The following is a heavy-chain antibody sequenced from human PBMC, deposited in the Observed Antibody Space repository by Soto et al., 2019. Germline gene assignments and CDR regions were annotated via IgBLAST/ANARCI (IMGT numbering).Heavy chain of an antibody. Sequence: PGGSLRLSCAASGFTFSSYSMNWVRQAPGKGLEWVSYISSSSSTIYYADSVKGRFTISRDNAKNSLYLQMNSLRDEDTAVYYCARDRGTPTSGSYFYFDHCGQGSLVTVSS. CDR1: GFTFSSYS. CDR2: ISSSSSTI. D-gene: IGHD1-26*01. J-gene: IGHJ4*02. CDR3: ARDRGTPTSGSYFYFDH. V-gene: IGHV3-48*02.